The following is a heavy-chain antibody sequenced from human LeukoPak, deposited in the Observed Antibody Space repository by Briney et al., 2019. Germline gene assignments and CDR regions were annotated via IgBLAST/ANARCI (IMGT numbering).Heavy chain of an antibody. CDR1: GFTFSSYW. CDR3: ATDKYCTPTDCLHGRFYFDN. CDR2: IDRDGSRI. J-gene: IGHJ4*02. Sequence: GGSLRLSCAVSGFTFSSYWMHWVRQAPGKGLVWVSRIDRDGSRINYADSVKGRFTISRDNSKNTLSLQVNTLRVEDTAVYYCATDKYCTPTDCLHGRFYFDNWGQGTLVTVSS. D-gene: IGHD2-8*01. V-gene: IGHV3-74*01.